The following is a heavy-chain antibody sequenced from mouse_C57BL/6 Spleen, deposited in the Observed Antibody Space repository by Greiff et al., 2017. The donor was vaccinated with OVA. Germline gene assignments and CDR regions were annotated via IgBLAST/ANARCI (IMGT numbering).Heavy chain of an antibody. CDR1: GYAFSSSW. D-gene: IGHD4-1*01. CDR3: ATGTGLYYAMDY. Sequence: QVQLQQSGPELVKPGASVKISCKASGYAFSSSWMNWVKQRPGKGLEWIGRIYPGDGDTNYNGKFKGKATLTADKSSSTAYMQLSSLTSEDSAVYFCATGTGLYYAMDYWGQGTSVTVSS. CDR2: IYPGDGDT. V-gene: IGHV1-82*01. J-gene: IGHJ4*01.